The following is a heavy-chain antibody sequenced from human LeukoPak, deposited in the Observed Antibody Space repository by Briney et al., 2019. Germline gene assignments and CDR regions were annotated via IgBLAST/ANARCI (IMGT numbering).Heavy chain of an antibody. Sequence: TSETLSLTCTVSGDSINSYYWTWIRQPPGRGLEWIGYVSSGSTHYNPSLESRVTISADTSTNQFSLKLDSVTAADTALYYCARRMYVSASFDSWGQGTLVTVSS. V-gene: IGHV4-59*08. J-gene: IGHJ4*02. CDR2: VSSGST. CDR1: GDSINSYY. D-gene: IGHD2-8*01. CDR3: ARRMYVSASFDS.